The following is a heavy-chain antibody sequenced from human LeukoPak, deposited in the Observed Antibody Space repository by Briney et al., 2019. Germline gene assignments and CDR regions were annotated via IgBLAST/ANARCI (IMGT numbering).Heavy chain of an antibody. J-gene: IGHJ4*02. CDR1: GFSLSTSGVG. Sequence: ESGPTLFNPTQTLTLTCTFSGFSLSTSGVGVGWVRQPPGKAVEWLALIYWYDDKRYTPSLKRRLTITKDTPKTQVVLTMTNMDPVDTATYYCRLFHLWFGELFAGLFDYWGQGTLVTVSS. D-gene: IGHD3-10*01. CDR2: IYWYDDK. CDR3: RLFHLWFGELFAGLFDY. V-gene: IGHV2-5*01.